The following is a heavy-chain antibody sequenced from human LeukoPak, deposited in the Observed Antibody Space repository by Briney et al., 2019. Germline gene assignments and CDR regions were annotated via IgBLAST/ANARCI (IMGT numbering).Heavy chain of an antibody. CDR1: GFTFSSYG. J-gene: IGHJ6*02. Sequence: GGSLRLSCAASGFTFSSYGMHWVRQAPGKGLEWVAVISYDGSNKYCADSVKGRFTISRDNSKNTLYLQMNSLRAEDTAVYYCAKDGPWDYDSSGYYYNGMDVWGQGTTVTVSS. D-gene: IGHD3-22*01. CDR3: AKDGPWDYDSSGYYYNGMDV. CDR2: ISYDGSNK. V-gene: IGHV3-30*18.